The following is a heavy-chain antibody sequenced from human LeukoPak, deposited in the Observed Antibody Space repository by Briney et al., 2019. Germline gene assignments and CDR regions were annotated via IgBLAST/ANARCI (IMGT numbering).Heavy chain of an antibody. CDR1: GFTFSSYA. CDR3: ARENTAMATGRVDYFDY. V-gene: IGHV3-30*04. D-gene: IGHD5-18*01. J-gene: IGHJ4*02. CDR2: ISYDGSNK. Sequence: GGSLRLSCAASGFTFSSYAMHWVRQAPGKGLEWVAVISYDGSNKYYADSVKGRFTISRDNSKNTLYLQMNSLRAEDTAVYYCARENTAMATGRVDYFDYWGQGTLVTVSS.